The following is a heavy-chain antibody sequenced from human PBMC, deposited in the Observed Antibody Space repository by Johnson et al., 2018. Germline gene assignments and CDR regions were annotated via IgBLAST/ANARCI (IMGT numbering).Heavy chain of an antibody. D-gene: IGHD4-17*01. V-gene: IGHV3-30*18. Sequence: QVQLQESGGGLVQPGVSLRLSCAASGFAFSSYGMHWVRQAPGKGLERVAVISYDGSNKYYAAYVKGRFTISRDNSKNKRYLQMTRLRAEDTAVYYCAKDMTTVTTAYFQHWGQGTLVTVSS. CDR2: ISYDGSNK. CDR1: GFAFSSYG. J-gene: IGHJ1*01. CDR3: AKDMTTVTTAYFQH.